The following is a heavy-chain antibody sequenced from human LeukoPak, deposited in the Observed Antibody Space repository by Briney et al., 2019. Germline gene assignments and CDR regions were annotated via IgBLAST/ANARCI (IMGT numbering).Heavy chain of an antibody. V-gene: IGHV1-18*01. Sequence: ASVKVSCKASGDTFTSYGISWVRQAPGQGLEWMGWISAYNGNTNYAQKLQGRVTMTTDTSTSTAYMELRSLRSDDTAVYYCARDPYYYGSGSYAAQAPDYWGQGTLVTVSS. CDR3: ARDPYYYGSGSYAAQAPDY. CDR1: GDTFTSYG. D-gene: IGHD3-10*01. J-gene: IGHJ4*02. CDR2: ISAYNGNT.